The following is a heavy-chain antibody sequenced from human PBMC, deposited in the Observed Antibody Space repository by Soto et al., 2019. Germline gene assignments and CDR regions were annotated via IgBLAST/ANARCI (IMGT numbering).Heavy chain of an antibody. CDR2: IYYRGNT. Sequence: SETLSLTCTVSGGSISSGGYYWSWIRQHPGRGLEWIGYIYYRGNTDYNPSLKSRVTISVDTSKNQFSLKLSSVTAADTAVYYCASGGYCSGGSCSRYYYYGMDVWGQGTTVTVSS. D-gene: IGHD2-15*01. V-gene: IGHV4-61*08. CDR1: GGSISSGGYY. J-gene: IGHJ6*02. CDR3: ASGGYCSGGSCSRYYYYGMDV.